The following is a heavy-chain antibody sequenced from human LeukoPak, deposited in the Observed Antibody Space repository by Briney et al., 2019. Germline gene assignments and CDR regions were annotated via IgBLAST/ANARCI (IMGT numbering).Heavy chain of an antibody. Sequence: PGRSLRLSCAASGFTFSSYGMHWVRQAPGKGLEWVAVIWYDGSNKYYADSVKGRFTISRDNSKNTLYLQMNSLRAEDTAVYYCAKEAPVVVTAIPDDWGQGTPVTVSS. CDR3: AKEAPVVVTAIPDD. CDR2: IWYDGSNK. V-gene: IGHV3-33*06. CDR1: GFTFSSYG. D-gene: IGHD2-21*02. J-gene: IGHJ4*02.